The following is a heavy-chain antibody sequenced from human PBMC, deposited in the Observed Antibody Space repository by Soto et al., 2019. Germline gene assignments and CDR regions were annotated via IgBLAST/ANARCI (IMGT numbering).Heavy chain of an antibody. D-gene: IGHD1-26*01. CDR1: GYTFSSND. CDR2: LNTNSGNT. J-gene: IGHJ4*02. Sequence: QVQLVQSGAEVKKPGASVKVSCKASGYTFSSNDINWVRQATGQGLEWMGWLNTNSGNTGYAQKFQGRVNMTRNSSISTAYMELSSLRSEDTAVYYCARGLVGATTRWGQGTLVTVSS. V-gene: IGHV1-8*01. CDR3: ARGLVGATTR.